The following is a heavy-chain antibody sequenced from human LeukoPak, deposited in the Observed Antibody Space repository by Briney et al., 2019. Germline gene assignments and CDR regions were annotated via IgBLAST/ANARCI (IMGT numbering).Heavy chain of an antibody. V-gene: IGHV3-74*01. D-gene: IGHD2-21*01. CDR3: ASFGISWRSSY. CDR2: TNVEGITS. J-gene: IGHJ4*02. CDR1: GFSFSNYW. Sequence: GGSLRLSCAASGFSFSNYWMHWVRQAPGEGLVWISRTNVEGITSTYADSVKGRFTISRDNVNNMLYLHMNSLRAEDTAVYYCASFGISWRSSYWGQGTLVTVSS.